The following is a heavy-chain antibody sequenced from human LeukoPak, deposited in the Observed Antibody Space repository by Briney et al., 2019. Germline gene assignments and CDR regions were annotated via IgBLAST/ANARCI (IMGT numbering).Heavy chain of an antibody. CDR1: GFSFSTYD. J-gene: IGHJ4*02. V-gene: IGHV3-48*03. Sequence: GGSLRLSCAAPGFSFSTYDSNWGGHALGKWLHWLSFITGSGLTIHYEDSVKGRFTVSRDGAKNSLYLQMNSLRAEDTAVYYCARTTYSFDWLLDYWGQGTLVTVSS. CDR3: ARTTYSFDWLLDY. CDR2: ITGSGLTI. D-gene: IGHD3-9*01.